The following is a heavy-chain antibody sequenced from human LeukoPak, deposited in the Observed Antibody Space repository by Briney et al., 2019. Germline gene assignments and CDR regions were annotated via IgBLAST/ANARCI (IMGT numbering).Heavy chain of an antibody. CDR3: VKDFTGTWSFDY. D-gene: IGHD3-9*01. Sequence: GGSLRLSCSTSGFTFNNHFMHWVRQATVKGLEYVSSIGRNGASTLYADSVKGRFTISRDNSKNALYLQLTSLRLEDTALYYCVKDFTGTWSFDYWGQGTLVTVSS. CDR1: GFTFNNHF. CDR2: IGRNGAST. V-gene: IGHV3-64D*06. J-gene: IGHJ4*02.